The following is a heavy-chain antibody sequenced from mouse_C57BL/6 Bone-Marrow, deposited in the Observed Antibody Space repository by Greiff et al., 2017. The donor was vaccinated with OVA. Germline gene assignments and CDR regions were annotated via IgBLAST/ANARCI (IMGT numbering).Heavy chain of an antibody. CDR1: GYAFTNYL. CDR3: ARGDYDVLYAMDY. Sequence: QVQLQQSGAELVRPGTSVKVSCKASGYAFTNYLLEWVKQRPGQGLEWIGVINPGSGGTNYNEKFKGKATMTADQSSSTAYMQLSSLTSEDSAVSFCARGDYDVLYAMDYWGQGTSVTVSS. D-gene: IGHD2-4*01. CDR2: INPGSGGT. V-gene: IGHV1-54*01. J-gene: IGHJ4*01.